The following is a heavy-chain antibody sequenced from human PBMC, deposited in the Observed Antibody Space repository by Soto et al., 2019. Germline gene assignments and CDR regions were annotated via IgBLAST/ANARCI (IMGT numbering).Heavy chain of an antibody. CDR2: IIPIFGTA. Sequence: QVQLVQSGAEVKKPGSSVKVSCKASGGTFSSYAISWVRQAPGQGLEWMGGIIPIFGTANYAQKFQGRVTITADESTSTAYMELSSLRSEDTAVYYCARSPYSSGWYSRYYYYGMDVWGQGTTVTVSS. D-gene: IGHD6-19*01. V-gene: IGHV1-69*01. J-gene: IGHJ6*02. CDR1: GGTFSSYA. CDR3: ARSPYSSGWYSRYYYYGMDV.